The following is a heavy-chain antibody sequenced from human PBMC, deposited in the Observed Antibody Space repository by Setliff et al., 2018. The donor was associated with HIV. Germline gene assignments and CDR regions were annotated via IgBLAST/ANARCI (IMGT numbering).Heavy chain of an antibody. V-gene: IGHV1-69*13. CDR2: IIPIFDTA. J-gene: IGHJ4*02. CDR1: GGTFSNYA. D-gene: IGHD2-21*02. CDR3: ARGYCGGDCYSSD. Sequence: SVKVSCKASGGTFSNYAFTWVRQAPGQGLEWMGGIIPIFDTANYAQKFQGRVTITADESTNTVYLELSSLRSEDTALYYCARGYCGGDCYSSDWGQGTLVTVSS.